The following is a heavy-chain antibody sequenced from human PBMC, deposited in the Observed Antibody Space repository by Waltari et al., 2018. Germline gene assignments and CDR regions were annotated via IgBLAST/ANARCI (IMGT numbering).Heavy chain of an antibody. CDR1: GFTFSRYA. CDR2: ISGSGGST. D-gene: IGHD1-26*01. CDR3: AKSEWELRAHFDY. Sequence: EVQLVESGGGLVQPGGSLRLSCAASGFTFSRYAMSWVRQAPVKGLEWVSAISGSGGSTYCADPVKGRFTISRDNSKNTLYLKMNSLRAEDTAVYYCAKSEWELRAHFDYWGQGTLVTVSS. V-gene: IGHV3-23*04. J-gene: IGHJ4*02.